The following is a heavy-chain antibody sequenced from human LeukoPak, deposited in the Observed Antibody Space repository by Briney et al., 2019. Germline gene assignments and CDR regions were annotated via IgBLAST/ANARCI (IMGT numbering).Heavy chain of an antibody. D-gene: IGHD2-2*03. CDR3: ARDGYCNSITCFDY. J-gene: IGHJ4*02. V-gene: IGHV3-21*01. CDR2: ISSSSSYI. Sequence: TGGSLRLSCAASGFTFSSYSMSWVRQAPGKGLEWVSSISSSSSYIYYADSVKGRFTISRDNTKNSVYLQMNGLRAEDTAIYYCARDGYCNSITCFDYWGQGTLVTVSS. CDR1: GFTFSSYS.